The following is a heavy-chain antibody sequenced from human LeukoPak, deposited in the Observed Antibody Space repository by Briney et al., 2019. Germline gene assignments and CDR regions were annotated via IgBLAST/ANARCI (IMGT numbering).Heavy chain of an antibody. Sequence: SETLSLTCTGSGGSISNYYWSWIRQPPGKGLEWIGYIYYSGSTNYNPSLKSRVTMSVDTSKNQFSLKLSSVTAADTAVYYCARDRFPAYYYYYMDVWGKGTTVTVSS. V-gene: IGHV4-59*12. J-gene: IGHJ6*03. CDR1: GGSISNYY. CDR2: IYYSGST. CDR3: ARDRFPAYYYYYMDV.